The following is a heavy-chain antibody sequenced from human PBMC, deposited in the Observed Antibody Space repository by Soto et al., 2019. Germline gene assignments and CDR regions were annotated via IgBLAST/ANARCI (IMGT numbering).Heavy chain of an antibody. CDR2: ISGSGGST. Sequence: GGSLRLSCAASGFTFSSYAMSWVRQAPGKGLEWVSAISGSGGSTYYADSVKGRFTISRDNSKNTLYLQMNSLRAEDTAVYYCAKDDLWPYYYDSSGSPEYFQHWGQGTLVTVSS. CDR1: GFTFSSYA. CDR3: AKDDLWPYYYDSSGSPEYFQH. V-gene: IGHV3-23*01. D-gene: IGHD3-22*01. J-gene: IGHJ1*01.